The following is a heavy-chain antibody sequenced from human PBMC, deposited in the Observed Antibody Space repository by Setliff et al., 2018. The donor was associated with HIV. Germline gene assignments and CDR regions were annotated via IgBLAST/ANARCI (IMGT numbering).Heavy chain of an antibody. J-gene: IGHJ6*03. Sequence: PGGSLRLSCAASGFTFSSYSMNWVRQAPGKGLEWVSSISSSSSYIYYADSVKGRFTISRDNAKNSLYLQMNSLRAKDTAVYYCARDEALLQFLEWLPDDYYYYYYMDVWGKGTTVTVSS. CDR3: ARDEALLQFLEWLPDDYYYYYYMDV. CDR2: ISSSSSYI. CDR1: GFTFSSYS. V-gene: IGHV3-21*01. D-gene: IGHD3-3*01.